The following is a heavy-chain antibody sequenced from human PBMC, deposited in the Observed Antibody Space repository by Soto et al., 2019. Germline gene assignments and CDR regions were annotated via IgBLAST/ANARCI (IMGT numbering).Heavy chain of an antibody. Sequence: SGPTLVNPTETLTLTCTVSGFSLSNARMGVSWIRQPPGKALEWLAHIFSNDEKSYSTSLKSRLTISKDTSKSHVVLTMANMDIGATATYYCPRIRTGNNGGWFDPWGQETLVTVSS. V-gene: IGHV2-26*01. CDR3: PRIRTGNNGGWFDP. CDR1: GFSLSNARMG. D-gene: IGHD1-1*01. CDR2: IFSNDEK. J-gene: IGHJ5*02.